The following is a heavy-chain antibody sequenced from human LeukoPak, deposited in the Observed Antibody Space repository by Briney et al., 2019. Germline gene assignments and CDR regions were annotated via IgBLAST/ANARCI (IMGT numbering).Heavy chain of an antibody. CDR1: GFTFSSCA. CDR2: ITGDGTRT. D-gene: IGHD1-14*01. J-gene: IGHJ4*02. Sequence: LTGGSLRLSCAASGFTFSSCAMTWVRQAPGKGLEWFASITGDGTRTYYTDSVKGRFTISRDNSKNTLYLQMNSLRADETAIYYCASRPRADMGPLDYWGQGTLVTVST. V-gene: IGHV3-23*01. CDR3: ASRPRADMGPLDY.